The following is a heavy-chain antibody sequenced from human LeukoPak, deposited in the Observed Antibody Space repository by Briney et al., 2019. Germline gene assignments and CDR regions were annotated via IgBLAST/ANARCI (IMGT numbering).Heavy chain of an antibody. D-gene: IGHD3-22*01. V-gene: IGHV4-59*08. CDR3: ASPLDSSGYYY. CDR2: IYYSGST. Sequence: SETLSLTCTVSGGSISSYYWSWIRQPPGKGLEWIGYIYYSGSTNYNPSLKSRVTISVDTSKNQFSLKLSSVTAADTAVYYCASPLDSSGYYYWGQGTLVTVSS. J-gene: IGHJ4*02. CDR1: GGSISSYY.